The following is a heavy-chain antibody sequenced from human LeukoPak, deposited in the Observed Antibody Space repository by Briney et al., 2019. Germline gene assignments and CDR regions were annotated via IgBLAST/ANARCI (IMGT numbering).Heavy chain of an antibody. CDR1: GGSFSNYY. D-gene: IGHD2-2*01. Sequence: SETLSLTCAVYGGSFSNYYWSWIRQPPGKGLEWIGGINHSGSTNYNPTLKSRVTISVDTSKNQFSLKLSSVTAADTAVYYCARVVPSNAHYFDYWGQGTLVTVSS. V-gene: IGHV4-34*01. CDR3: ARVVPSNAHYFDY. CDR2: INHSGST. J-gene: IGHJ4*02.